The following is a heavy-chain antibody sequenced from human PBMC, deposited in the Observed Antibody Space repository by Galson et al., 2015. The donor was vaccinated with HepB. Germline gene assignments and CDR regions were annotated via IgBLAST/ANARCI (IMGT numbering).Heavy chain of an antibody. CDR3: ASDREGLVVIIGPTSFDY. V-gene: IGHV1-18*04. D-gene: IGHD3-3*01. J-gene: IGHJ4*02. CDR1: GYTFTSYG. Sequence: SVTVSCKASGYTFTSYGISWVRQAPGQGLEWMGWISAYNGNTNYAQKLQGRVTMTTDTSTSTAYMELRSLRSDDTAVYYCASDREGLVVIIGPTSFDYWGQGTLVTVSS. CDR2: ISAYNGNT.